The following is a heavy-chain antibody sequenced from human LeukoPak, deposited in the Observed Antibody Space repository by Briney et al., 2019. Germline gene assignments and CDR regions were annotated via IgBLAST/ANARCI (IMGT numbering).Heavy chain of an antibody. CDR1: GFTFSNAW. V-gene: IGHV3-15*01. Sequence: GGSLRPSCAASGFTFSNAWMSWVRQAPGKGLEWVGRIKSKTDGGTTDYAAPGKGRFTISRDDSKNTLYLQMNSLKTEDTAVYYCTTGFLAAAGKGYWGQGTLVTVSS. CDR2: IKSKTDGGTT. CDR3: TTGFLAAAGKGY. D-gene: IGHD6-13*01. J-gene: IGHJ4*02.